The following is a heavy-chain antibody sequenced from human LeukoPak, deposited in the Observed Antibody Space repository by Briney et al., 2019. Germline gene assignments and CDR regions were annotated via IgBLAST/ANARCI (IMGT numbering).Heavy chain of an antibody. J-gene: IGHJ5*02. CDR2: ISAYNGNT. CDR1: GDDFTSNS. D-gene: IGHD6-13*01. Sequence: ASVKVSCKTSGDDFTSNSITWIRQAPGQGLEWMGWISAYNGNTNYAQKLQGRVTMTTDTSTSTAYMELRSLRSDDTAVYYCAAYWGAAAGTPNWFDPWGQGTLVTVSS. CDR3: AAYWGAAAGTPNWFDP. V-gene: IGHV1-18*01.